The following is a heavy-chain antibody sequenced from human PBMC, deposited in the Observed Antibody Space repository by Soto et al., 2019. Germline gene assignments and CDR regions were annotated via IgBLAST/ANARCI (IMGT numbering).Heavy chain of an antibody. D-gene: IGHD6-13*01. CDR2: VSYDGNDN. CDR1: GFTFTSYA. J-gene: IGHJ6*02. Sequence: QVQLVESGGGVVQPGGSLRLSCAASGFTFTSYAMHWVRQAPGKGLEWVAAVSYDGNDNYYADFVKGRFTISRDNSKNTLNLQMDSLRPEDTAVYSCARTAAAGTRYYGMDVWGQGTTVNVS. V-gene: IGHV3-30-3*01. CDR3: ARTAAAGTRYYGMDV.